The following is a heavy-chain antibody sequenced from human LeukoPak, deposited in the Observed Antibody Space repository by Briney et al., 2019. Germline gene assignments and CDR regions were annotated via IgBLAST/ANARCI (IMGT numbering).Heavy chain of an antibody. J-gene: IGHJ4*02. Sequence: SETLSLTCTVSGGSISSSSYYWGWIRQPPGKGLEWIGSIYYSGSTNHNPSLKSRVTMSVDTSKNQFSLKLSSVTAADTAVYYCARDRGYLYYFDYWGQGTLVTVSS. CDR1: GGSISSSSYY. D-gene: IGHD5-12*01. CDR2: IYYSGST. CDR3: ARDRGYLYYFDY. V-gene: IGHV4-39*07.